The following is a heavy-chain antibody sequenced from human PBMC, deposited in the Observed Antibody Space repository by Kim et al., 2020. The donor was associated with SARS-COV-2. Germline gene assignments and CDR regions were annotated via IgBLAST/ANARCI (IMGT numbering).Heavy chain of an antibody. J-gene: IGHJ4*02. CDR1: GFTFSHHA. CDR3: AKTFFFDRSGYYLDS. CDR2: ISGSGGTS. Sequence: GGSLRLSCVASGFTFSHHAMSWVRQTPGAGLEWVSGISGSGGTSYSADSVQGRFTISRDNFKSAVYLQMTSLRADDTAVYYCAKTFFFDRSGYYLDSWGQGTLVTVSS. V-gene: IGHV3-23*01. D-gene: IGHD3-22*01.